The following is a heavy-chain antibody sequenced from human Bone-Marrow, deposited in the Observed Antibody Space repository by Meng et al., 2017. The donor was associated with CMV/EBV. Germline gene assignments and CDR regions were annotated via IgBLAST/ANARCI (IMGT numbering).Heavy chain of an antibody. CDR1: GYTFTSYY. CDR2: INPSGGST. CDR3: ATDPYTARRRGDYYYYGMDV. D-gene: IGHD6-6*01. Sequence: ASVKVSCKASGYTFTSYYMHWVRQAPGQGLEWMGIINPSGGSTSYAQKFQGRVTMTRDTSTSTVYMELSSLRSEDTAVYYCATDPYTARRRGDYYYYGMDVWGQGTTVTVSS. J-gene: IGHJ6*02. V-gene: IGHV1-46*03.